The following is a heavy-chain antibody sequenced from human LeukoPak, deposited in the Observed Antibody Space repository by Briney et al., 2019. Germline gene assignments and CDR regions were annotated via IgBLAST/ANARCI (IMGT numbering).Heavy chain of an antibody. J-gene: IGHJ6*02. Sequence: PSETLSLTCTVSGGSISSYYWSWIRQPPGKGLEWIGEINHSGSTNYNPSLKSRVTISVDTSKNQFSLRLSSVTAADTAVYYCQTYYYYYGMDVWGQGTTVTVSS. V-gene: IGHV4-34*01. CDR2: INHSGST. CDR3: QTYYYYYGMDV. CDR1: GGSISSYY.